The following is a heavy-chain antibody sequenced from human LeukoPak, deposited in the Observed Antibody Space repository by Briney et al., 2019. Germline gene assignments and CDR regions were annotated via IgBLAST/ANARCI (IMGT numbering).Heavy chain of an antibody. J-gene: IGHJ4*02. CDR2: SNAANGDT. CDR1: GHTVSTYI. CDR3: AREIDRDDYNRFFDY. Sequence: ASAKVSCKASGHTVSTYIVHGVRQAPGQRLEWMGCSNAANGDTKYSQKFQGRVTITRDTSASTAYVEMSSLRSEDTAVYFCAREIDRDDYNRFFDYWGQGTLVTVSS. D-gene: IGHD5-24*01. V-gene: IGHV1-3*01.